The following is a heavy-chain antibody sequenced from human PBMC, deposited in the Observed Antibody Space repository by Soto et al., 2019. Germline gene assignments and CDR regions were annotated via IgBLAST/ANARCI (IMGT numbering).Heavy chain of an antibody. CDR3: ARGRITMVRGVRDP. CDR1: GGSFSGYY. V-gene: IGHV4-34*01. D-gene: IGHD3-10*01. Sequence: ASETLSLTCAVYGGSFSGYYWSWIRQPPGKGLEWIGEINHSGSTNYNPSLKSRVTISVDTSKNQFSLKLSSVTAADTAVYYCARGRITMVRGVRDPWGQGTLVTVSS. J-gene: IGHJ5*02. CDR2: INHSGST.